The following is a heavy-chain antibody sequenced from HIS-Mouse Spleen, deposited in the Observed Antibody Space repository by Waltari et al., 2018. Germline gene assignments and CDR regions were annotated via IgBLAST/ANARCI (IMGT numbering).Heavy chain of an antibody. D-gene: IGHD7-27*01. Sequence: EVKLVDSGVGLFQPGGSLRLSCAASGFTVSSNYMSWVRQAPGKGLEWVSVIYSGGSTYYADSVKGRFTISRDNSKNTLYLQLNSLRAEDTAVYYCARSNWYFDYWGQGTLVTVSS. J-gene: IGHJ4*02. V-gene: IGHV3-66*01. CDR3: ARSNWYFDY. CDR1: GFTVSSNY. CDR2: IYSGGST.